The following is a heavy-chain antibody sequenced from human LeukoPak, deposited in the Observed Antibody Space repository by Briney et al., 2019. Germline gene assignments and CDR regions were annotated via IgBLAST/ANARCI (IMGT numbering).Heavy chain of an antibody. J-gene: IGHJ4*02. Sequence: PGGSLRLSCTATGFTFGVFGMAWVRQAPGQGLEWVSTISADGNNIHQADSVKGRFAISRDNSGGTLYLQMNSLRAEDTAIYYCAKDAGPQQLVFSDSWGQGTLVAVSS. CDR1: GFTFGVFG. D-gene: IGHD6-6*01. CDR2: ISADGNNI. V-gene: IGHV3-23*01. CDR3: AKDAGPQQLVFSDS.